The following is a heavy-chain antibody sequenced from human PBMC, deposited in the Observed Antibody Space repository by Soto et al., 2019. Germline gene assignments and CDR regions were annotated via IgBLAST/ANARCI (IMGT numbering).Heavy chain of an antibody. V-gene: IGHV3-23*01. J-gene: IGHJ4*02. CDR3: ANGGTGEGYFES. Sequence: EVQLLESGGGLVQPGGSLRLSCVASGFTFSSYAMSWVRKAPGKGLEWVSAISANGGSTYYADSVKGRITLSRDNSKNTLYLQKNGLRAEDTAVYYCANGGTGEGYFESWGQGTQVTVCS. CDR1: GFTFSSYA. CDR2: ISANGGST. D-gene: IGHD7-27*01.